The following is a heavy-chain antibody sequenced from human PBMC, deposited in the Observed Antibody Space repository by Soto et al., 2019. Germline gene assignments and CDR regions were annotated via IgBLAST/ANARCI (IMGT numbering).Heavy chain of an antibody. Sequence: PSETLSLTCTVSGGSISSSSYYWGWIRQPPGEGLEWIGSIYYSGSTYYNPSLKSRVTISVDTSKNQFSLKLSSVTAADTAVYYCAKQALGYCSGGSCYSRSGGYYYYGMDVWGQGTTVTVSS. D-gene: IGHD2-15*01. CDR1: GGSISSSSYY. J-gene: IGHJ6*02. V-gene: IGHV4-39*01. CDR2: IYYSGST. CDR3: AKQALGYCSGGSCYSRSGGYYYYGMDV.